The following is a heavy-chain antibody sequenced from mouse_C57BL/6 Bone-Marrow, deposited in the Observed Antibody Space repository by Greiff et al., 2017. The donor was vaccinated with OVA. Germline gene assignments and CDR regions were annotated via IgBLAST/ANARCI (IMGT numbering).Heavy chain of an antibody. CDR2: IDPSDSYT. D-gene: IGHD3-2*02. CDR3: AKVGQATLAWFAY. V-gene: IGHV1-59*01. J-gene: IGHJ3*01. Sequence: QVQLQQPGAELVRPGTSVKLSCKASGYTFTSYWMHWVKQRPGQGLEWIGVIDPSDSYTNYNQKFKGKATLTVDTSSSTAYMQLSSLTSEDSAVYYCAKVGQATLAWFAYWGQGTLVTVSA. CDR1: GYTFTSYW.